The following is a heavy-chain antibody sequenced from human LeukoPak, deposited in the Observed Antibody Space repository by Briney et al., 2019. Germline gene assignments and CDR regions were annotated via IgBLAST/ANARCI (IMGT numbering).Heavy chain of an antibody. J-gene: IGHJ3*02. D-gene: IGHD6-13*01. V-gene: IGHV4-34*01. Sequence: SETLSLTCAVYGGSFSGYYWSWIRQPPGKGLEWIGEINHSGSTNYNPSLKSRVTISVDTSKNQLSLKLSSVTAADTAVYYCARGFRRAAAGTRWGAFDIWGQGTMVTVSS. CDR3: ARGFRRAAAGTRWGAFDI. CDR1: GGSFSGYY. CDR2: INHSGST.